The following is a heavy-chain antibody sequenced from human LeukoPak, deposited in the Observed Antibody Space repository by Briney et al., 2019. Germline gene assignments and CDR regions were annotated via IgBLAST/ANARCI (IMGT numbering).Heavy chain of an antibody. V-gene: IGHV4-39*07. J-gene: IGHJ4*02. CDR1: GGSISSSSYY. CDR2: IYYSGST. Sequence: SETLSLTCSVSGGSISSSSYYWGWIRQPPGKGLEWIGTIYYSGSTYYNPSLKSRVTISVDTSKNQFSLKLSSVTAADTAVYYCASSSISFGELVFDYWGQGTLVTVSS. D-gene: IGHD3-10*01. CDR3: ASSSISFGELVFDY.